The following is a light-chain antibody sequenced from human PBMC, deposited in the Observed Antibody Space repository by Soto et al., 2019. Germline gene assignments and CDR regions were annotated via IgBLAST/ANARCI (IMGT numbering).Light chain of an antibody. Sequence: QSALTQPPSASGSPGQTVTISCTGTSSDVGGYNYVSWYQQPPGKAPKLLIYEVSKRPSGVPDRFSGSKSGNTASLAVSGLQAEYEADYYCSSYAGTMVFGGGTKLTVL. CDR2: EVS. CDR1: SSDVGGYNY. CDR3: SSYAGTMV. V-gene: IGLV2-8*01. J-gene: IGLJ2*01.